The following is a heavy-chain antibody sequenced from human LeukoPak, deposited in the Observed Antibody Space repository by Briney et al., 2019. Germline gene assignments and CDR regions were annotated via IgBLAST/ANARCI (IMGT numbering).Heavy chain of an antibody. CDR2: INRSGST. CDR1: GGSFSGYY. J-gene: IGHJ4*02. V-gene: IGHV4-34*01. CDR3: ARGGRIAAAGTFDY. D-gene: IGHD6-13*01. Sequence: SETLSLTCAVYGGSFSGYYWSLIRQPPGKGLEWIGEINRSGSTNYNPSLKSRVTISVDTSKNQFSLKLSSVTAADTAVYYCARGGRIAAAGTFDYWGQGTLVTVSS.